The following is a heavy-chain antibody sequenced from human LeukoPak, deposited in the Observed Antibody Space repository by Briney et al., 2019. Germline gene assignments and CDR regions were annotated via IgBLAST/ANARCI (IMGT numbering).Heavy chain of an antibody. CDR1: GGSFSGYY. V-gene: IGHV4-34*01. CDR3: ASHSSWYGRVVGATTPFGY. D-gene: IGHD1-26*01. CDR2: INHSGST. J-gene: IGHJ4*02. Sequence: SETLSLTCAVYGGSFSGYYWSWIRQPPGKGLEWIGEINHSGSTNYNPSLKSRVTISVDTSKNQFSLRLSSVTAADTAVYYCASHSSWYGRVVGATTPFGYWGQGTLVTVSS.